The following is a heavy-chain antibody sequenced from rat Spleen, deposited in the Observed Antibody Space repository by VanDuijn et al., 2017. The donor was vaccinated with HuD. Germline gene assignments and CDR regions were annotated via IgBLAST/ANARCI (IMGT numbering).Heavy chain of an antibody. Sequence: EVRLQESGPGLVKPSQSLSLTCSVTDYSITSSYGWSWIRKFPGNKMEWMGYMSYSGTTTYNPSLKSRFSMTRDTSKNQFFLQLQSVTTEDTATYYCARSTYNSLLDYWGQGVMVIVSS. V-gene: IGHV3-1*01. CDR3: ARSTYNSLLDY. J-gene: IGHJ2*01. CDR1: DYSITSSY. CDR2: MSYSGTT. D-gene: IGHD1-2*01.